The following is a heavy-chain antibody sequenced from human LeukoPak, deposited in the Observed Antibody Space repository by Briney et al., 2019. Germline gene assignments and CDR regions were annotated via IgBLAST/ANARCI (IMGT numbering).Heavy chain of an antibody. CDR3: ARSGMVVVAARH. Sequence: SETLSLTCTVSGGSISSFYWSWIRQPPGKGLEWIGYIYYSGSTNYNPSLKSRVTISVDTSKNQFSLKLSSVTAADTAVYYCARSGMVVVAARHWGQGTLVTVSS. D-gene: IGHD2-15*01. CDR2: IYYSGST. J-gene: IGHJ4*02. V-gene: IGHV4-59*01. CDR1: GGSISSFY.